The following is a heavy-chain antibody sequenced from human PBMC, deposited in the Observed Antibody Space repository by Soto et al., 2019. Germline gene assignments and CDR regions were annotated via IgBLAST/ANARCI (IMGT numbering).Heavy chain of an antibody. CDR1: GFTFSSYA. J-gene: IGHJ5*02. CDR3: ARARYCTNGVCSRYNWFDP. CDR2: ISYDGSNK. D-gene: IGHD2-8*01. V-gene: IGHV3-30-3*01. Sequence: GGSLRLSCAASGFTFSSYAMHWVHQAPGKGLEWVAVISYDGSNKYYADSVKGRFTISRDNSKNTLYLQMNSLRAEDTAVYYCARARYCTNGVCSRYNWFDPWGQGTLVTVSS.